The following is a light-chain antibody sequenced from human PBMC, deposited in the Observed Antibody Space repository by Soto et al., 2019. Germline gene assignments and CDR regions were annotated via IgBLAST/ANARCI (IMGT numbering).Light chain of an antibody. J-gene: IGKJ2*01. CDR2: DAS. CDR1: QSVSSSY. CDR3: QQYDSVPYT. Sequence: EIVLTQSPATLSLSPGERATLSCGASQSVSSSYLAWYQQKPGLAPRLLIYDASSRATGIPDRFSGSGSGTDFTLTISRLEPEDFAVYYCQQYDSVPYTFGQGTK. V-gene: IGKV3D-20*01.